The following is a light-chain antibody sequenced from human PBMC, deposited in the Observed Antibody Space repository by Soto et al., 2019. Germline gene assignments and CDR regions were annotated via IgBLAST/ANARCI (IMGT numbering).Light chain of an antibody. CDR1: QSVSSRY. Sequence: EIVLTQSPCTLSLSPGERATLSCRASQSVSSRYLAWYQQKPGRAPRFLIYGASSRATGIPDRFSGSGSGTDFTLTISRLEPEDFAVYYCQQYGSSPPITFGQGTRLEIK. J-gene: IGKJ5*01. V-gene: IGKV3-20*01. CDR3: QQYGSSPPIT. CDR2: GAS.